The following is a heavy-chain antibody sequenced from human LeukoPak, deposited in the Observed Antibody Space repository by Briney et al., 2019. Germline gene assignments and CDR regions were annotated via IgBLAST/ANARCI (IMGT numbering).Heavy chain of an antibody. Sequence: PSETLSLTCTVSGASISSDYWSWLRQPPGKGLEWIGYIYYSGSTNYNPSLKSRVTISVDTSKNQFSLKLNSVTAADTAVYYCASAAEWRRFDNWGQATLVTVSS. CDR1: GASISSDY. CDR3: ASAAEWRRFDN. V-gene: IGHV4-59*08. D-gene: IGHD5-12*01. J-gene: IGHJ4*02. CDR2: IYYSGST.